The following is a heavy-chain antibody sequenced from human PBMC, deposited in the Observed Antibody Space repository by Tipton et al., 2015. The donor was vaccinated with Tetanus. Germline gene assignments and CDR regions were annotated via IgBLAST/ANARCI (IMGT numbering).Heavy chain of an antibody. J-gene: IGHJ4*01. CDR3: ATVGLVTASVKY. CDR1: GGSLRGGDHY. V-gene: IGHV4-61*08. Sequence: TLSLTCTVSGGSLRGGDHYWSWIRQPPGKGLEWLAYISSSGSTNSNYSLKSRITISRDTSKNQFSLKLASVTTADTAVYFCATVGLVTASVKYWDQGTLVTVSS. CDR2: ISSSGST. D-gene: IGHD2-21*02.